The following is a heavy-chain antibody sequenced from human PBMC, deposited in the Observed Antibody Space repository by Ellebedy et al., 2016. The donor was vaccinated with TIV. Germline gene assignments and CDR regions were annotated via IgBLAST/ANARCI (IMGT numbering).Heavy chain of an antibody. D-gene: IGHD2-2*01. Sequence: SVKVSXKASGGTFSSYAVVWVRQAPGQGLEWMGGIIPLFGTANYTQKFQGRVTLTADDSTGTAYMELSSLRSDDTAVYDCARGYCTTTSCWHNFDYWGQGTLVTVSS. CDR3: ARGYCTTTSCWHNFDY. J-gene: IGHJ4*02. CDR2: IIPLFGTA. V-gene: IGHV1-69*13. CDR1: GGTFSSYA.